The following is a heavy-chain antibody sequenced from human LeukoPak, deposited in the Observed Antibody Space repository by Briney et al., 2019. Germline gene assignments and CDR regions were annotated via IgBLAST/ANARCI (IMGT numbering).Heavy chain of an antibody. CDR1: GFTFSSYA. Sequence: PGGSLRLSCAASGFTFSSYAMSWVRQAPGKGLEWVSAISGSGGSTYYADSVKGRFTISRDNSKNTLYLQMNSLRAEDTAVYYCAKDPGYYGSGRYYDYWGQGTLVTVSS. D-gene: IGHD3-10*01. J-gene: IGHJ4*02. CDR3: AKDPGYYGSGRYYDY. CDR2: ISGSGGST. V-gene: IGHV3-23*01.